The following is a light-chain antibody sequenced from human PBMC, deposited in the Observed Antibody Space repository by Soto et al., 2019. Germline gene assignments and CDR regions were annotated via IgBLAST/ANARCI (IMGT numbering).Light chain of an antibody. J-gene: IGLJ3*02. CDR3: ATWDDSLSGWV. CDR1: TGAVTSGNF. Sequence: QAVVTQEPSLSVSPGGTVTLTCASSTGAVTSGNFPYWFQQKPGQAPRTLIYETSNKHSWTPARFSGSLLGGKAALTLSGAQPEDEADYYCATWDDSLSGWVFGGGTKLTVL. CDR2: ETS. V-gene: IGLV7-46*01.